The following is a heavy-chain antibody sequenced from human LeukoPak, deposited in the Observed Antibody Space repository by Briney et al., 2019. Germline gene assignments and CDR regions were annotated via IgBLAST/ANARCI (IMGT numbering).Heavy chain of an antibody. J-gene: IGHJ3*02. CDR2: IYYSGTT. CDR1: GGSITNFY. CDR3: ARSPGGGFDI. D-gene: IGHD2-15*01. V-gene: IGHV4-59*01. Sequence: SETLSLTCTVSGGSITNFYGGWIRQSPGKGLELIGYIYYSGTTNYSPSLKSRVSISVDTSKKQFSLKLSSVTAADTAVYYCARSPGGGFDIWGQGTMVTVSS.